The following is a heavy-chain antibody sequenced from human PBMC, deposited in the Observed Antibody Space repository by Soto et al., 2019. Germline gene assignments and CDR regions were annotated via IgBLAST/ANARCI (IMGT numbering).Heavy chain of an antibody. CDR2: INHSGST. CDR1: GGSFSGYY. Sequence: SETLSLTCAVYGGSFSGYYWSWIRQPPGKGLEWIGEINHSGSTNYNPSLKSRVTISVDTSKNQFSLKLSSVTAADTAVYYCARGRNRLRFLEWLLPYYFDYWGQGTLVTVSS. J-gene: IGHJ4*02. D-gene: IGHD3-3*01. CDR3: ARGRNRLRFLEWLLPYYFDY. V-gene: IGHV4-34*01.